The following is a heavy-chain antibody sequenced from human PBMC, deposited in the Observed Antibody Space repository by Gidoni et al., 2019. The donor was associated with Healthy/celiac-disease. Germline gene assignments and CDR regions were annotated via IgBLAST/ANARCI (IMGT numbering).Heavy chain of an antibody. Sequence: QVQLVESGGGVVQPGRSLRLSCAASGFTFSSYAMHWVRQAPGTGLEWVAVISYDGSNKYYAASVKGRFTISRDNSKNTLYLQMNSLRAEDTAVYYCASSVVVVAARDYWGQGTLVTVSS. CDR2: ISYDGSNK. J-gene: IGHJ4*02. CDR1: GFTFSSYA. V-gene: IGHV3-30*01. CDR3: ASSVVVVAARDY. D-gene: IGHD2-15*01.